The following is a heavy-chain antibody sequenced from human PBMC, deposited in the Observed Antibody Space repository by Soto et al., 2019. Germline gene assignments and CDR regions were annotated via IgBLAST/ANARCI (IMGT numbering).Heavy chain of an antibody. D-gene: IGHD2-2*01. CDR1: GYTFTSYY. V-gene: IGHV1-46*03. J-gene: IGHJ4*02. Sequence: ASVKVSCKASGYTFTSYYMQWVRQAPGQGLEWMGIINPSGGSTSYAQKFQGRVTMTRDTSTSTVYMELSSLRSEDTAVYYCARAPARYCSSTSCHFDYWGQGTLVTVSS. CDR2: INPSGGST. CDR3: ARAPARYCSSTSCHFDY.